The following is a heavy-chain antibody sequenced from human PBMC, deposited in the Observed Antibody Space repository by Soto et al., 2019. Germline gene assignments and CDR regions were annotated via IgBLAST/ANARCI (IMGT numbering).Heavy chain of an antibody. CDR1: GYTFTNYG. D-gene: IGHD4-17*01. Sequence: QAQLVQSGAEEKKPGASVKVSCKASGYTFTNYGISWVRQAPGQGLEWMGWISGFNDDRNYVQKFQGRITMTTDTSTGTAYMERRRLTSDDTAVYFCARATYSDYVFDYWGQGTLVTVSS. CDR3: ARATYSDYVFDY. J-gene: IGHJ4*02. V-gene: IGHV1-18*04. CDR2: ISGFNDDR.